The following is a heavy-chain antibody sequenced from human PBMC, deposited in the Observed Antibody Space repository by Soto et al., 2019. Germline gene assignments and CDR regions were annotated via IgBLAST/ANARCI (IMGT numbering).Heavy chain of an antibody. V-gene: IGHV3-74*01. CDR1: GFTFSSYW. D-gene: IGHD1-7*01. Sequence: EVQLVESGGGLVQPGGSVRLSCAASGFTFSSYWMHWVRQAQGKGLMWVSRIHNDGSTTSYADSVKGRFTISRDNAKNTLYLQMSSLRVEDTAVYYCARDTWNSYWGQGTLVTVSS. J-gene: IGHJ4*01. CDR3: ARDTWNSY. CDR2: IHNDGSTT.